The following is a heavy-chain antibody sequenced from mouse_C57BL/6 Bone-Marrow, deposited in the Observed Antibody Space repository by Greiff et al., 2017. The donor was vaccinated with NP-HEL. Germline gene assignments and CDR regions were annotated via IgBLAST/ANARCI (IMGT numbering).Heavy chain of an antibody. CDR3: ARHSPNAMDY. V-gene: IGHV5-12*01. CDR2: ISNGGGST. J-gene: IGHJ4*01. Sequence: EVQLQESGGGLVQPGGSLKLSCAASGFTFSDYYMYWVRQTPEKRLEWVAYISNGGGSTYYPDTVKGRFTISRDNAKNTQYLQMSRLKSEDTAMYYCARHSPNAMDYWGQGTSVTVSS. CDR1: GFTFSDYY.